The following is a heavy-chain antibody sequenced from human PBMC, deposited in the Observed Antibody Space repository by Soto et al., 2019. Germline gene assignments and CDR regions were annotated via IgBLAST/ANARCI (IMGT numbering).Heavy chain of an antibody. CDR1: GGSFSGYY. CDR3: ARLYCGGDCYYGY. Sequence: QVQLQQWGAGLLKPSETLSLTCAVYGGSFSGYYWSWIRQPPGKGLEWIGEINHSGSTNYNPSLKSRVTISVDTSKNQFFLKLSSVTAADTAVYYCARLYCGGDCYYGYWGQGTLVTVSS. CDR2: INHSGST. J-gene: IGHJ4*02. V-gene: IGHV4-34*01. D-gene: IGHD2-21*02.